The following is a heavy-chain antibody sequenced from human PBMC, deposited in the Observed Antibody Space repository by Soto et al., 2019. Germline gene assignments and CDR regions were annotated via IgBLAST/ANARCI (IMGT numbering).Heavy chain of an antibody. J-gene: IGHJ4*02. CDR1: GFTFNIYG. CDR2: ISYDGSNQ. Sequence: GGSLRLSCAASGFTFNIYGMHWVRQAPDKGLEWVALISYDGSNQYYADSVKGRFTISRDNSKNTLFLQMNSLRADDTAVYYCAKDQASGQGSFDSWGQGTLVTV. CDR3: AKDQASGQGSFDS. V-gene: IGHV3-30*18.